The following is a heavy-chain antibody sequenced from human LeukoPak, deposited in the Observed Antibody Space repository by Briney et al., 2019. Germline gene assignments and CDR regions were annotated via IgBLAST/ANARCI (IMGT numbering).Heavy chain of an antibody. J-gene: IGHJ4*02. Sequence: SETLSLTRTVSGGSISSYYWSWIRQPPGKGLEWIGYIYYSGSTNYNPSLKSRVTISVDTSKNQFSLKLSSVTAADTAVYYCARSLRPSSWYDYWGQGTLVTVSS. D-gene: IGHD6-13*01. CDR3: ARSLRPSSWYDY. CDR2: IYYSGST. CDR1: GGSISSYY. V-gene: IGHV4-59*01.